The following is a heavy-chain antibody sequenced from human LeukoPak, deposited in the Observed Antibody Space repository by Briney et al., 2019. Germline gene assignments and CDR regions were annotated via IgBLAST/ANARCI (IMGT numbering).Heavy chain of an antibody. CDR2: IIPIFGTA. CDR3: ARADYDILTGYSFHDAFDI. CDR1: GGTFSSYA. J-gene: IGHJ3*02. V-gene: IGHV1-69*05. D-gene: IGHD3-9*01. Sequence: GASVKVSCKASGGTFSSYAISWVRQAPGQGLEWMGGIIPIFGTANYAQKLQGRVTMTTDTSTSTAYMELRSLRSDDTAVYYCARADYDILTGYSFHDAFDIWGQGTMVTVSS.